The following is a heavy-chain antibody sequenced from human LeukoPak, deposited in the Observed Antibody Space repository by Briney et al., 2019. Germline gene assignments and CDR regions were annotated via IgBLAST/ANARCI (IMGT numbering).Heavy chain of an antibody. V-gene: IGHV3-74*01. J-gene: IGHJ4*02. CDR1: GLTFSSHW. CDR2: ITNDGSST. Sequence: PGGSLRLSCAASGLTFSSHWMHWVRQAPGKGLVWVSRITNDGSSTTYADSVKGRFTISRDNSKNTLFLQMNSLRAEDTAVYYCAKGVDYCSGGSCPADYWGPGTLVTVSS. D-gene: IGHD2-15*01. CDR3: AKGVDYCSGGSCPADY.